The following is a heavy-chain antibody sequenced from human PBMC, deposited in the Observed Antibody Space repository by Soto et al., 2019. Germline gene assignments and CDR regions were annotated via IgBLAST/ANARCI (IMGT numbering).Heavy chain of an antibody. CDR1: GGSIRSYY. CDR3: ARDQAYSSGWDDDYHYYGMDV. CDR2: IYYSGST. V-gene: IGHV4-59*01. Sequence: PSETLSLTCTVSGGSIRSYYWSWIRQPPGKGLEWIGYIYYSGSTNYNPSLKSRVTISVDTSKNQFSLKLSSVTAADTAVYYCARDQAYSSGWDDDYHYYGMDVWGQGTTVTVSS. J-gene: IGHJ6*01. D-gene: IGHD6-19*01.